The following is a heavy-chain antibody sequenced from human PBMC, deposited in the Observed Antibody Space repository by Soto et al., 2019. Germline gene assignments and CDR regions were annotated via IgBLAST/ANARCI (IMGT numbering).Heavy chain of an antibody. V-gene: IGHV3-30*18. D-gene: IGHD3-16*01. CDR2: ISYDGSNK. Sequence: VQLVESGGGVVQPGRSLRLSCAASGFTFSSYGMHWVRQAPGKGLEWVAVISYDGSNKYYADSVKGRFTISRDNSKNTLYLQMNSLRAEDTAVYYCAKDLAETRYYFDYWGQGTLVTVSS. CDR1: GFTFSSYG. CDR3: AKDLAETRYYFDY. J-gene: IGHJ4*02.